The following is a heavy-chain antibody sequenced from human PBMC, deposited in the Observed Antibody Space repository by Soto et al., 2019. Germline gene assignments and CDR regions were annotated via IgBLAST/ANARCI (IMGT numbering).Heavy chain of an antibody. CDR2: IYYSGST. CDR3: ARRVTMVRGVIITWDYVDY. V-gene: IGHV4-31*03. CDR1: GGSISSGVYY. D-gene: IGHD3-10*01. J-gene: IGHJ4*02. Sequence: SETLSLTCTVSGGSISSGVYYWSWIRHHPGNGLEWIGYIYYSGSTYYNPSLKSRVTISVDTSKNQFSLKLSSVTAADTAVYYCARRVTMVRGVIITWDYVDYWGEGTMVTV.